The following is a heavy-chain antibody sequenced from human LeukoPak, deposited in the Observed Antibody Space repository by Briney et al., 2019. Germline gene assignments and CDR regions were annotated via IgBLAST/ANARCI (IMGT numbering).Heavy chain of an antibody. J-gene: IGHJ3*01. Sequence: GGSLRLSCAASGFTFSSYWMNWVRQAPGKGLEWVSAIDPSSTYIYYADSVKGRFTISRDNAENSLYLQMNSLRVEDTAVYYCARERHMVTIFQQTRGQGTMVTVSS. CDR3: ARERHMVTIFQQT. CDR2: IDPSSTYI. D-gene: IGHD3-9*01. V-gene: IGHV3-21*01. CDR1: GFTFSSYW.